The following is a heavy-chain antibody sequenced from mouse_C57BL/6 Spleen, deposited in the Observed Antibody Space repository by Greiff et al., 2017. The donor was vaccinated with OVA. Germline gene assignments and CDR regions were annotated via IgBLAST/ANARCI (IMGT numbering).Heavy chain of an antibody. CDR3: ARYDYGSSYWYFDV. V-gene: IGHV1-9*01. CDR1: GYTFTGYW. D-gene: IGHD1-1*01. Sequence: QVQLQQSGAELMKPGASVKLSCKATGYTFTGYWIEWVKQRPGHGLEWIGEILPGSGSTNYNEKFKGKATFTADTSSNTAYMQLSRLTTEDSAISYCARYDYGSSYWYFDVWGTGTTVTVSS. CDR2: ILPGSGST. J-gene: IGHJ1*03.